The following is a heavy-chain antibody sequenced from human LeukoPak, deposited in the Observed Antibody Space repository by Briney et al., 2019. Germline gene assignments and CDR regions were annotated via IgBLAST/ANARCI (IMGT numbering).Heavy chain of an antibody. D-gene: IGHD6-6*01. CDR1: GGSIGSGTYY. CDR2: IFYSGST. V-gene: IGHV4-39*07. Sequence: SETLSLTCTVSGGSIGSGTYYWGWIRQSPGKGLEWIGSIFYSGSTNYNPSLKSRVTISVDKSKNQFSLKLSSVTAADTAVYYCARSQYSSSPPFDYWGQGTLVTVSS. J-gene: IGHJ4*02. CDR3: ARSQYSSSPPFDY.